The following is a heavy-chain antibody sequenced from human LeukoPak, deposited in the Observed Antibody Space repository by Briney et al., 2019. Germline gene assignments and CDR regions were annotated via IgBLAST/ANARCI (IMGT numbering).Heavy chain of an antibody. D-gene: IGHD6-19*01. J-gene: IGHJ5*02. CDR2: IIPIFGTA. V-gene: IGHV1-69*13. CDR1: GGTFSSYA. Sequence: GASVKVSCKASGGTFSSYAISWVRQAPGQGLEWMGGIIPIFGTANYAQKFQGRVTITADESTSTAYMELSSLRSEDTAVYYCARESSGWGRDNQRGGNWFDPWGQGTLVTVSS. CDR3: ARESSGWGRDNQRGGNWFDP.